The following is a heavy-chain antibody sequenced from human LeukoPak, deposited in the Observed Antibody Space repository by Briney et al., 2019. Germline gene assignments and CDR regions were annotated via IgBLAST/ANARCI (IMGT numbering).Heavy chain of an antibody. D-gene: IGHD3-22*01. Sequence: SGGSLRLSCAASGFNFSSYSMNWVRQAPGKGLEWVSSISSSSSFRYYADSVKGRFTISRDHAKNSLYLQMNSLRAEDTAVYYCARESSGYFYWGQGTLVSVSS. CDR1: GFNFSSYS. J-gene: IGHJ4*02. V-gene: IGHV3-21*01. CDR2: ISSSSSFR. CDR3: ARESSGYFY.